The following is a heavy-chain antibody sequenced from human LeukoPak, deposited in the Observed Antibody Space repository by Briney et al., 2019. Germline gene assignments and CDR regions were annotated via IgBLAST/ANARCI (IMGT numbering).Heavy chain of an antibody. CDR1: GFTFSGSA. J-gene: IGHJ4*02. Sequence: GGSLRLSCAASGFTFSGSAMHWVRQASGKGLEWVGRIKSKANNYATAYAASVKGRFTVSRGDSENTAFLQMTSLKTEDTAVYYCTRRGDGDYGDYWGQGTLVTVSS. D-gene: IGHD4-17*01. CDR3: TRRGDGDYGDY. V-gene: IGHV3-73*01. CDR2: IKSKANNYAT.